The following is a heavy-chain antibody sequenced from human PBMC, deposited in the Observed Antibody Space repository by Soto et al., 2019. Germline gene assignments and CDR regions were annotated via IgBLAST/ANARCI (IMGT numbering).Heavy chain of an antibody. CDR3: ARGGSSWYRSAGGFDP. CDR1: GYTFTSYD. D-gene: IGHD6-13*01. Sequence: ASVKVSCKASGYTFTSYDINWVRQATGQGLEWMGWMNPNSGNTGYAQKFQGRVTMTRNTSISTAYMELSSLRSEDTAVYYCARGGSSWYRSAGGFDPWGQGTLVTVSS. V-gene: IGHV1-8*01. J-gene: IGHJ5*02. CDR2: MNPNSGNT.